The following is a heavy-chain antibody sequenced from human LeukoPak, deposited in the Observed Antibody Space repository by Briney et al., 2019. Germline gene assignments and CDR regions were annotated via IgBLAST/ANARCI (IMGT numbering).Heavy chain of an antibody. CDR1: GGSISSSKW. CDR3: ARTLYDSGGYYSYGAFDV. J-gene: IGHJ3*01. V-gene: IGHV4-4*02. CDR2: IYHSGTT. Sequence: SETLSLTCAVSGGSISSSKWWSWVRQPPGKELEWIGEIYHSGTTNYKPSLKRRVTISVDKSKNQVSLKLSSVTAADTAVYYCARTLYDSGGYYSYGAFDVWGQGTKVTVSS. D-gene: IGHD3-22*01.